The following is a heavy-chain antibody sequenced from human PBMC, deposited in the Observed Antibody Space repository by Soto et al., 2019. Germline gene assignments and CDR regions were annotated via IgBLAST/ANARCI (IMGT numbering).Heavy chain of an antibody. Sequence: SSPKPTTTKQTLRLTCTLSGSSHNKREVEEGSIRQPPGKALEWLALIYWDDDKRYSPSLRSRLTITKDTSKNQVVLTMTNMDPVDTATYFCAHIITTLTKDNWFDPWGQGTLVTVSS. D-gene: IGHD4-17*01. CDR2: IYWDDDK. J-gene: IGHJ5*02. V-gene: IGHV2-5*02. CDR1: GSSHNKREVE. CDR3: AHIITTLTKDNWFDP.